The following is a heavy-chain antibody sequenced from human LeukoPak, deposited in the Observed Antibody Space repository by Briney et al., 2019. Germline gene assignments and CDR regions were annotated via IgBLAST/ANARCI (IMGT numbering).Heavy chain of an antibody. V-gene: IGHV3-23*01. Sequence: GGSLRLSCAASGFTFSSYAMSWVRQAPGKGLEWVSVISGSGGSTYYADSVKGRFTISRDNSKNTLYLQMNSLRAEDTAVYYCAKDLGRYRNNYFDYWGQGTLVTVSS. J-gene: IGHJ4*02. CDR1: GFTFSSYA. D-gene: IGHD1-26*01. CDR2: ISGSGGST. CDR3: AKDLGRYRNNYFDY.